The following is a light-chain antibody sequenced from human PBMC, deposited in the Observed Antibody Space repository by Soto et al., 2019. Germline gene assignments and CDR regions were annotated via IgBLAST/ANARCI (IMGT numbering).Light chain of an antibody. CDR2: DAS. V-gene: IGKV1-5*01. J-gene: IGKJ2*01. Sequence: DIQMTQSPSTLSASVGDRVTITCRASQSISNWLAWYQQKPGKAPKVLIYDASSLESGVPSRFSGSESGTEFIFTISSLQPDDFATYYCQQYNSYSPNTFGQGTKLEIK. CDR1: QSISNW. CDR3: QQYNSYSPNT.